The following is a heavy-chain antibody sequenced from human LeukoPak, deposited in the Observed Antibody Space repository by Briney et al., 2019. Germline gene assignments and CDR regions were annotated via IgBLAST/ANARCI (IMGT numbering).Heavy chain of an antibody. Sequence: GGPLRLSCAASGFTFSSYAMSWVRQAPGKGLEWFSAISDSGGSTYYADSVKGRFTISRDNSKNTLYLQMNSLRAEATAVYYCAKEGPLSVAGTRDWGQGTLVTVSS. D-gene: IGHD6-19*01. CDR1: GFTFSSYA. V-gene: IGHV3-23*01. J-gene: IGHJ4*02. CDR3: AKEGPLSVAGTRD. CDR2: ISDSGGST.